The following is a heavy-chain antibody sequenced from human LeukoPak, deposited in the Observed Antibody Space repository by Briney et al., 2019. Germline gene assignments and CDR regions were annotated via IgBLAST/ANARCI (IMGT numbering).Heavy chain of an antibody. V-gene: IGHV3-21*01. J-gene: IGHJ4*02. CDR2: ISSSSSYI. Sequence: PGGSLRLSCAASGFTFSSYSMNWVGQAPGKGLEGVSSISSSSSYIYYADSVKGRFTISRDNAKNSLYLQMNSLRAEDTAVYYCARVSSGWYSNFDYWGQGTLVTVSS. D-gene: IGHD6-19*01. CDR1: GFTFSSYS. CDR3: ARVSSGWYSNFDY.